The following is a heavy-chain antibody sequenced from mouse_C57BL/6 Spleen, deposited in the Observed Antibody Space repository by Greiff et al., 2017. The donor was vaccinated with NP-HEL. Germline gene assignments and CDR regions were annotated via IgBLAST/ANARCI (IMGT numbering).Heavy chain of an antibody. D-gene: IGHD1-1*01. J-gene: IGHJ2*01. CDR2: ISDGGSYT. V-gene: IGHV5-4*01. Sequence: EVQVVESGGGLVKPGGSLKLSCAASGFTFSSYAMSWVRQTPEKRLEWVATISDGGSYTYYPDNVKGRFTISRDNAKNNLYLQMSHLKSEDTAMYYCARSVYGSSPYYFDYWGQGTTLTVSS. CDR3: ARSVYGSSPYYFDY. CDR1: GFTFSSYA.